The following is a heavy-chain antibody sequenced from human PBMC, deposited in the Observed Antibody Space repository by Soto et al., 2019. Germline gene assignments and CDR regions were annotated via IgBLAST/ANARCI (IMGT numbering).Heavy chain of an antibody. V-gene: IGHV3-23*01. CDR3: AKDGNWLDVYFDV. CDR1: GIEFSNYA. D-gene: IGHD6-19*01. J-gene: IGHJ4*02. Sequence: GGSLRLSCVASGIEFSNYAMSWVRQAPGKGLEWVSISSASGRSRYHADSVKGRFTISRDNSKDTLYLHMPNLRAEDTAVYYCAKDGNWLDVYFDVWGQGTPVTVSS. CDR2: SSASGRSR.